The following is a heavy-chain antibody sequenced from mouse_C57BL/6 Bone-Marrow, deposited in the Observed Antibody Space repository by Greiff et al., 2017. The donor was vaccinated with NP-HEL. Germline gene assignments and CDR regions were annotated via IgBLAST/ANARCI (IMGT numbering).Heavy chain of an antibody. CDR1: GFNIKNTY. V-gene: IGHV14-3*01. J-gene: IGHJ1*03. D-gene: IGHD2-3*01. CDR3: ANYGYYYWDFDV. CDR2: IDPANGIT. Sequence: VQLKESVAELVRPGASVKLSCTASGFNIKNTYMHWVKQRPEQGLEWIGRIDPANGITKYAPKFQGKATIAADTASNTAYLQLSSLTSEDTAIYYCANYGYYYWDFDVWGTGTTVTVSS.